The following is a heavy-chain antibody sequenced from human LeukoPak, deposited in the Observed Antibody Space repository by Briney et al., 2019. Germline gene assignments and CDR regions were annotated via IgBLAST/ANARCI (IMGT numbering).Heavy chain of an antibody. CDR1: GYTFTDYY. CDR3: AKENIIGGIVDGEDY. D-gene: IGHD3-16*01. V-gene: IGHV1-2*02. CDR2: ISPDSGDT. Sequence: ASVKVSCKASGYTFTDYYMHWVRQAPGQGLEWMGWISPDSGDTYYAQKFQGSITMTRDTSITTVYMELTRLTSDDTAVYYCAKENIIGGIVDGEDYWGQGTLVTVSS. J-gene: IGHJ4*02.